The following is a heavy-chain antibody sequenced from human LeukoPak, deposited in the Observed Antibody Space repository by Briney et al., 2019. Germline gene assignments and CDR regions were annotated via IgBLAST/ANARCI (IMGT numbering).Heavy chain of an antibody. V-gene: IGHV3-72*01. D-gene: IGHD3-22*01. Sequence: PGGSLRLSCAASGFTFSDYYMDWVRQAPGKGLEWVGRSKNKAYNYITQYAASVKVRFTVSRDESKNSLYLQMNSLKTEDTAVYYCTRDSGSGYYWTLWGQGTLVTVSS. CDR2: SKNKAYNYIT. CDR3: TRDSGSGYYWTL. CDR1: GFTFSDYY. J-gene: IGHJ4*02.